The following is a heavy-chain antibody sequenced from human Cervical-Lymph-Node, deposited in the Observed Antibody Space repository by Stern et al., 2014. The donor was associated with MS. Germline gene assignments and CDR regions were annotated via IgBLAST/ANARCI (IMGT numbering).Heavy chain of an antibody. CDR3: ARTYYYESSGTFDF. V-gene: IGHV2-5*02. D-gene: IGHD3-22*01. J-gene: IGHJ4*02. CDR1: GFSLSTGGVG. Sequence: QITLKESGPTLVKPTQTLTLTCSFSGFSLSTGGVGVAWIRQPPGKALEWLAFVHWDDDKRYSPYLKSRLTITKDTSKNQVVLSMTNMDPVDTGTYYCARTYYYESSGTFDFWGQGTLVTVSS. CDR2: VHWDDDK.